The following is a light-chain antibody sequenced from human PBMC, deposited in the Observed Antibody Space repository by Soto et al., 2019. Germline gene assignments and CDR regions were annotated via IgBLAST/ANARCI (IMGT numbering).Light chain of an antibody. Sequence: SYELTQPPSVSVAPGKTARITCGGNNIGSNSVHWYQQKAGQAPVLVINYDSARPSGIPERFSGSNSGNTATLTISRVEAGDEADYYCQVWDSSSDHPVVFGTGTKVTVL. CDR1: NIGSNS. V-gene: IGLV3-21*04. J-gene: IGLJ1*01. CDR2: YDS. CDR3: QVWDSSSDHPVV.